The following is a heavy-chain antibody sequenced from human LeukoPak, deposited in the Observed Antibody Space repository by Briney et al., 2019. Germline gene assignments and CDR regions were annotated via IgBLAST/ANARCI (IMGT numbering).Heavy chain of an antibody. D-gene: IGHD1-26*01. Sequence: SETLSLTCAVYGGSFSGYYWSWIRQPPGKGLEWIGEINHSGSTNYSPSLKSRVTISVDTSKNQFSLKLSSVTAADTAVYYCARMGATASFFQHWGQGTLVTVSS. J-gene: IGHJ1*01. CDR1: GGSFSGYY. CDR2: INHSGST. V-gene: IGHV4-34*01. CDR3: ARMGATASFFQH.